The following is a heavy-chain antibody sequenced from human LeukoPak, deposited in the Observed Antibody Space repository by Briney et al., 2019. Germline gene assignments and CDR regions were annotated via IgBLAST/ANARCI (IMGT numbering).Heavy chain of an antibody. V-gene: IGHV3-30*03. J-gene: IGHJ4*02. D-gene: IGHD2-15*01. CDR2: ISYDGHNK. CDR3: ARGVAWVHEFDY. CDR1: GFTFSNYG. Sequence: PGGSLRLSCAASGFTFSNYGMQWVRQAPGKGLEWVAVISYDGHNKYYADSVKGRFTISRDNSQNTVDLQMNSLRPEDTAVYYCARGVAWVHEFDYWGQGTLVTVSS.